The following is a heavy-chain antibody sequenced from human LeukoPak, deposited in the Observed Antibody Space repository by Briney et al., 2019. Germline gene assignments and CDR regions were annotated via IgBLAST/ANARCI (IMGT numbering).Heavy chain of an antibody. CDR2: ISGSGGST. CDR1: GFTFSSYA. J-gene: IGHJ4*02. V-gene: IGHV3-23*01. D-gene: IGHD1-26*01. Sequence: GGSLRLSCAASGFTFSSYAMSWVRQAPGKGLEWISAISGSGGSTYYADSVKGRFTISRDNSKNTLHLQMNSLRAEDTAVYYCAKDHVGRSGSYLAFDYWGQGTLVTVSS. CDR3: AKDHVGRSGSYLAFDY.